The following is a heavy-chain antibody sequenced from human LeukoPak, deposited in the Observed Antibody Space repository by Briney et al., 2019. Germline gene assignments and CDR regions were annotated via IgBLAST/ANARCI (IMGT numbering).Heavy chain of an antibody. J-gene: IGHJ3*02. Sequence: SETLSLTCTVSGGSISISTYYWGWVRQPPGKGLEWIGSIYSSGTTYYNPSLKSQFTISLDTSKNQFSLKLSSVTAADTAVYYCARYGLSGLSEINAFDIWGQGTMVTVSS. CDR3: ARYGLSGLSEINAFDI. D-gene: IGHD2-2*01. CDR1: GGSISISTYY. CDR2: IYSSGTT. V-gene: IGHV4-39*07.